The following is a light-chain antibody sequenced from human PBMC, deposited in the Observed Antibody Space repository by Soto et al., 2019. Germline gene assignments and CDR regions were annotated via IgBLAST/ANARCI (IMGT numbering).Light chain of an antibody. CDR3: QVWDSSSDHVV. CDR1: NIGSKS. V-gene: IGLV3-21*04. CDR2: YDR. J-gene: IGLJ2*01. Sequence: SYELTQSPSVSVAPGKTARITCGGNNIGSKSVHWYQEKPGQAPALVIYYDRDRPSGIPERFSGSNSGDTATLTISRVEAGDDAVYYCQVWDSSSDHVVFGGGTKLTVL.